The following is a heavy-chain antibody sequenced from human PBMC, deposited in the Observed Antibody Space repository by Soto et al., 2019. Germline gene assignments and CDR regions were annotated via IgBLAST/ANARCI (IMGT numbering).Heavy chain of an antibody. D-gene: IGHD3-9*01. CDR3: ARVSTDYDILTGYRTSYGMDV. J-gene: IGHJ6*02. Sequence: ASVKVSCKDSGGTFSSYAISWLRQAPGQGREWMGGIIPIFGTANYAQKIKGRVTITVDKSTSTAYMELSSLRSEDTAVYYCARVSTDYDILTGYRTSYGMDVWGQGTTVTVSS. CDR2: IIPIFGTA. CDR1: GGTFSSYA. V-gene: IGHV1-69*06.